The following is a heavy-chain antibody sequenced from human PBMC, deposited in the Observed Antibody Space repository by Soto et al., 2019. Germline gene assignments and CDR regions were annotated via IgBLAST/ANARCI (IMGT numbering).Heavy chain of an antibody. CDR3: AKDSIQLGPTIDY. Sequence: QVQLVESGGGVVQPGRSLRLSCAASGFTFSSYGMHWVRQAPGKGLEWVAVISYDGSNKYYADSVKGRFTISRDNSKNPLELQMSSLRAEDTAVYCCAKDSIQLGPTIDYWGQGTLVTLSS. CDR1: GFTFSSYG. D-gene: IGHD5-18*01. V-gene: IGHV3-30*18. CDR2: ISYDGSNK. J-gene: IGHJ4*02.